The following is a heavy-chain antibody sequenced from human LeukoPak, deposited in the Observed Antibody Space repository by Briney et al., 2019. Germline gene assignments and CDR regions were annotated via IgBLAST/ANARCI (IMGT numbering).Heavy chain of an antibody. CDR3: ARDKTTYYYYGMDV. V-gene: IGHV1-69*04. J-gene: IGHJ6*02. CDR1: GGTFSSYA. D-gene: IGHD1-7*01. CDR2: IIPILGIA. Sequence: GASVKVSCKASGGTFSSYAISWVRQAPGQGLEWMGRIIPILGIASYAQKFQGRVTITADKSTSTAYMELSSLRSEDTAVYYCARDKTTYYYYGMDVWGQGTTVTVSS.